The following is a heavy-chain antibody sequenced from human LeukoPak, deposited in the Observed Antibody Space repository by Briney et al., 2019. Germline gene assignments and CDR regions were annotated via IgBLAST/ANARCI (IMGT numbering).Heavy chain of an antibody. D-gene: IGHD4-17*01. CDR2: IIPIFGTA. J-gene: IGHJ3*02. V-gene: IGHV1-69*01. CDR1: GGTFSSYA. Sequence: ASVKVSCKASGGTFSSYAISWVRQAPGQGLEWMGGIIPIFGTANYAQKFQGRVTITADESTSTAYMELSSLRSEDTAVYYCAGSTVTIGRDAFDIWGQGTMVTVSS. CDR3: AGSTVTIGRDAFDI.